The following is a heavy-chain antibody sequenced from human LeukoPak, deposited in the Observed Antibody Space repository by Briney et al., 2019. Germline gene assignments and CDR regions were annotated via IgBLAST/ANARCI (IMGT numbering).Heavy chain of an antibody. V-gene: IGHV3-33*01. J-gene: IGHJ3*02. Sequence: PGRSLRLSCTASGFPFSAYGMDWVRQAPGKGLEWVAVTWHDGTNKYYADSVKGRFTISRDNSKNTLYLQMDSLRAEDTAVYYCVRGGPNWPSEPFDIWGQGTMVTVSS. D-gene: IGHD1-1*01. CDR1: GFPFSAYG. CDR3: VRGGPNWPSEPFDI. CDR2: TWHDGTNK.